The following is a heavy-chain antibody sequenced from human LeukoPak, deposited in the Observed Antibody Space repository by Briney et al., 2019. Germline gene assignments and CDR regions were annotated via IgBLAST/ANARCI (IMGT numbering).Heavy chain of an antibody. CDR2: IYTSGST. Sequence: KPSETLSLTCTVSGGSISSYYWSWIRQPPGKGLEWIGYIYTSGSTNYNPSLKSRVTISVDTSKNQFSLKLSSVTAADTAVCYCARTDSSSPDVAWFDPWGQGTLVTVSS. CDR1: GGSISSYY. V-gene: IGHV4-4*09. D-gene: IGHD6-6*01. CDR3: ARTDSSSPDVAWFDP. J-gene: IGHJ5*02.